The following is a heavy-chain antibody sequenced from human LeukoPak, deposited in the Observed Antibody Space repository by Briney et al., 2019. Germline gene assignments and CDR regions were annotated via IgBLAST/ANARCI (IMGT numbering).Heavy chain of an antibody. Sequence: HPGGSLRLSCAASGFTFSTYAMSWLRQAPGRGLEWVSAISGSSDTTYYADSVKGRFTISRDNSKNTLYLQMNSLRAEDTAVYYSANREGGYTYDPFDYWGQGTLVTVSS. CDR2: ISGSSDTT. D-gene: IGHD5-18*01. CDR1: GFTFSTYA. V-gene: IGHV3-23*01. J-gene: IGHJ4*02. CDR3: ANREGGYTYDPFDY.